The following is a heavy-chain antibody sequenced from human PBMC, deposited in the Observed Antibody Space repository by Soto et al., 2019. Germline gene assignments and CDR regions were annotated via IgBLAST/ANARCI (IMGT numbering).Heavy chain of an antibody. V-gene: IGHV1-18*01. CDR2: ISAHNGNT. Sequence: QVQLVQSGAEVKKPGASVKVSCKASGYTFTNYGISWVRQAPGQGLEWMGWISAHNGNTKYAQKLQGRVTMTTDTPTSTAYMDLRSLRSDETAVYYCARDQGANLNFDYWGQGTLVTVSS. D-gene: IGHD7-27*01. J-gene: IGHJ4*02. CDR1: GYTFTNYG. CDR3: ARDQGANLNFDY.